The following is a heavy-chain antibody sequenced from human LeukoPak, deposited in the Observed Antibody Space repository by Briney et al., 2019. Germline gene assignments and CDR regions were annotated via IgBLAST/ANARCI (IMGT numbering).Heavy chain of an antibody. CDR1: GGSISSYY. CDR2: IYYSGST. D-gene: IGHD6-13*01. Sequence: SETLSLTCTVSGGSISSYYWSWIRRPPGKGLEWIGYIYYSGSTNYNPSLKSRVTISVDTSKNQFSLKLSSVTAADTAVYYCARFSSRDNGFDYWGQGTLVTVSS. V-gene: IGHV4-59*01. J-gene: IGHJ4*02. CDR3: ARFSSRDNGFDY.